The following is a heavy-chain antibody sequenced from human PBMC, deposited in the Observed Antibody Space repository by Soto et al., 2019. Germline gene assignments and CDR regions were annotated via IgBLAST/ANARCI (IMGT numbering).Heavy chain of an antibody. CDR3: GVLLSATSTDV. J-gene: IGHJ6*04. Sequence: SQTLSLTCAMSGVSVSRKSTACNWNRQSPAKGLEWLGNTYYTSKWYYGYAVSVKSRISIDPDKSKNQLCLRLISVAHEDMAVYYRGVLLSATSTDVWGEGTKVTVSS. V-gene: IGHV6-1*01. D-gene: IGHD2-2*01. CDR1: GVSVSRKSTA. CDR2: TYYTSKWYY.